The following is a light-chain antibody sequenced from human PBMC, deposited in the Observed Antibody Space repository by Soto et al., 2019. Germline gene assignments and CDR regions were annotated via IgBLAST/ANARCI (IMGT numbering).Light chain of an antibody. V-gene: IGKV3-15*01. CDR2: YAS. J-gene: IGKJ4*01. CDR3: QQYRDWPRT. Sequence: EIVMTQSPATLSVSPGERATLSCRASQSVSTNLAWYQHKPGQPPKLLIYYASTRATGIPATFSGSGSGTEFTLTISSLQSEDSAVYYCQQYRDWPRTFGGGTKVEIK. CDR1: QSVSTN.